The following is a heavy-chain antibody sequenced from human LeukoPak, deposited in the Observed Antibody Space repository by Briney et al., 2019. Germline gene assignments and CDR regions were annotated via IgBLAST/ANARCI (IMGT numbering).Heavy chain of an antibody. Sequence: GRSLRLSCVASGFSFDDYAINWVRQAPGKGLEWVSGIRWKSGSIAYADSVKGRFTISRDNAKNSLYLQMNSLRAEDTALYYCAKDKWGNLAAAIDYWGQGTLVTVSS. CDR2: IRWKSGSI. V-gene: IGHV3-9*01. D-gene: IGHD6-13*01. J-gene: IGHJ4*02. CDR1: GFSFDDYA. CDR3: AKDKWGNLAAAIDY.